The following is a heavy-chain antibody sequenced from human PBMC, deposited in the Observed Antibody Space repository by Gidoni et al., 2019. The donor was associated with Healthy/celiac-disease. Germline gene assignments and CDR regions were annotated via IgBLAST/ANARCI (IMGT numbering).Heavy chain of an antibody. Sequence: QVQLVESGGGVVQPGRSLRLSCAASGFTFSSYGMHWVRQAPGKGLEWVAVIWYDGSNKYYADSVKGRFTISRDNSKNTLYLQMNSLRAEDTAVYYCARVDDSSGCFDYWGQGTLVTVSS. D-gene: IGHD3-22*01. CDR3: ARVDDSSGCFDY. J-gene: IGHJ4*02. CDR2: IWYDGSNK. V-gene: IGHV3-33*01. CDR1: GFTFSSYG.